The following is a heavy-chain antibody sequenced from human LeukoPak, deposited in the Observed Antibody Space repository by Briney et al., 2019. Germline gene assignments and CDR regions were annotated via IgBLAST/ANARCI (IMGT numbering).Heavy chain of an antibody. V-gene: IGHV4-39*01. CDR1: GGSISTGAYY. CDR2: IYYSGTT. CDR3: ARQGFGYSYGLSPYYYYYYMDV. D-gene: IGHD5-18*01. J-gene: IGHJ6*03. Sequence: SETLSLTCSVSGGSISTGAYYWGWIRQPPGKGLEWIGSIYYSGTTYYNPSLKSRVTISVDTSKNQFSLKLSSVTAADTAVYYCARQGFGYSYGLSPYYYYYYMDVWGKGTTVTISS.